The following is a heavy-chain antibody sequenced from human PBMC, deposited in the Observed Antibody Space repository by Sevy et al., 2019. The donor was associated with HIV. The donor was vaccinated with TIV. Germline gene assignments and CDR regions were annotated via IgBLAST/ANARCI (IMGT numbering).Heavy chain of an antibody. D-gene: IGHD3-3*01. CDR1: GGSISSYY. Sequence: SETLSLTCTVSGGSISSYYWSWIRQPPGKGLEWIGYIYYSGGTNYNPSLKSRVTISVDTSKNQFSLKLSSVTAADTAVYYCARAVDSFWSGSIAFDYWGQGTLVTVSS. J-gene: IGHJ4*02. CDR3: ARAVDSFWSGSIAFDY. V-gene: IGHV4-59*01. CDR2: IYYSGGT.